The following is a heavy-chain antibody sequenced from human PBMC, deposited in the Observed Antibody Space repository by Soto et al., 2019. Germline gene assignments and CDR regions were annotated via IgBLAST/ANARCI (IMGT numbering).Heavy chain of an antibody. V-gene: IGHV3-23*01. CDR2: ISGRGGST. CDR1: GFTFSSYA. CDR3: AKEARLDYGYYFGVDY. Sequence: EVQLLESGGGLVQPGGSLRLSCATSGFTFSSYAMSWVRQAPGKGLEWVSDISGRGGSTYYADSVKGRFTTSSDNSKNAVYLRMNSLRAEDTAVYYCAKEARLDYGYYFGVDYWGQGTLVTVSS. D-gene: IGHD4-17*01. J-gene: IGHJ4*02.